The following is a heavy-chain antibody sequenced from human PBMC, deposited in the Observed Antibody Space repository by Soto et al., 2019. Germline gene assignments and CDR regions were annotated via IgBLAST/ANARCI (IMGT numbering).Heavy chain of an antibody. Sequence: ASGNVSCKSSGYTFTGYYMHWVRQAPGQGLEWMGWINPNSGGTNYAQKFQGRVTMTRDTSISTAYMELSRLRSDDTAVYYCARDNSQQLDAFDIWGQGTMVTVSS. CDR2: INPNSGGT. D-gene: IGHD6-13*01. V-gene: IGHV1-2*02. CDR3: ARDNSQQLDAFDI. J-gene: IGHJ3*02. CDR1: GYTFTGYY.